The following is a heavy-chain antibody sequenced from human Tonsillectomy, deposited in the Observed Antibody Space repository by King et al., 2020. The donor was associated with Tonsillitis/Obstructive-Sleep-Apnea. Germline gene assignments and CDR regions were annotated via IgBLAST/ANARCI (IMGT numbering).Heavy chain of an antibody. CDR3: AGVGSTMIVGTDY. D-gene: IGHD3-22*01. CDR1: GYIFTSYG. Sequence: VQLVESGAEVKKPGASVKVSCKASGYIFTSYGISWVRQAPGQGLEWMGWISAYNGNTKYAQKLQGRVTMTTDTSTSTAYMELRSLSPDDTAVYFCAGVGSTMIVGTDYWGQGTLVTVSS. V-gene: IGHV1-18*01. CDR2: ISAYNGNT. J-gene: IGHJ4*02.